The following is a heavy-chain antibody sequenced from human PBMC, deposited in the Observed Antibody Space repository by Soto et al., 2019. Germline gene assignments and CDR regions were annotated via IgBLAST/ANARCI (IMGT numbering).Heavy chain of an antibody. J-gene: IGHJ4*02. CDR3: GRGGNSRGGIVEVPAAIMPPDY. V-gene: IGHV3-33*01. D-gene: IGHD2-2*01. Sequence: QVQLVESGGGVVQPGRSLRLSCAASGFTFSSYGMHWVRQAPGKGLEWVAVIWCDGSNKYYADSVKGRFTISRDNSKNTLYRQRNQLGAAEAAVYYCGRGGNSRGGIVEVPAAIMPPDYWGQGTLVTVSS. CDR1: GFTFSSYG. CDR2: IWCDGSNK.